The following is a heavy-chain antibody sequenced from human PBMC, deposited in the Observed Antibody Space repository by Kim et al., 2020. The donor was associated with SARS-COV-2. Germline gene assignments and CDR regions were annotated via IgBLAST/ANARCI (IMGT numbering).Heavy chain of an antibody. J-gene: IGHJ6*02. CDR1: GFTFSSYA. CDR2: IYRGATTT. Sequence: GGSLILSCAASGFTFSSYAMSWVRQAPGKGLEWVSIIYRGATTTYYADSGKGRFTISRDDSRNTLHLQMNSLRAEDTAVYYCARDKNPDNRYGMDVWGQGTSGTVS. V-gene: IGHV3-23*03. CDR3: ARDKNPDNRYGMDV.